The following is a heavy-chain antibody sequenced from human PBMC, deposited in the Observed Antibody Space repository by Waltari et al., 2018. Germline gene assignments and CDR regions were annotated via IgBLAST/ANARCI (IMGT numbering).Heavy chain of an antibody. CDR1: GYTFTGYY. CDR2: INPNSGGT. CDR3: ARDEFLEWFDFDY. D-gene: IGHD3-3*01. J-gene: IGHJ4*02. V-gene: IGHV1-2*06. Sequence: QVQLVQSGAEVKKPGASVKVSCKASGYTFTGYYMHWVRQAPGQGLEWMGRINPNSGGTNYAQKFQGRVTMTRDTSISTAYMELSRRRSDDTAVYYCARDEFLEWFDFDYWGQGTLVTVSS.